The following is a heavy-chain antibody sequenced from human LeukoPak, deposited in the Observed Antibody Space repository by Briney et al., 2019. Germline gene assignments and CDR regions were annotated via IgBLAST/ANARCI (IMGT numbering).Heavy chain of an antibody. Sequence: VASVKVSCKASGYTFTGYYMHWVRQAPGQGLEWMGGIIPIFGTANYAQKFQGRVTITADKSTSTAYMELSSLRSEDTAVYYCAGIRDYFDYWGQGTLVTVSS. CDR2: IIPIFGTA. D-gene: IGHD5-18*01. V-gene: IGHV1-69*06. J-gene: IGHJ4*02. CDR1: GYTFTGYY. CDR3: AGIRDYFDY.